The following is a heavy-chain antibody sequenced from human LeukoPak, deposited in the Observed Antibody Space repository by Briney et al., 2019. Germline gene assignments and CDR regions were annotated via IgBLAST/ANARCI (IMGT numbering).Heavy chain of an antibody. V-gene: IGHV1-2*02. CDR3: ARNFDGMDV. J-gene: IGHJ6*02. Sequence: ASVTVSCKASGYTFTGYYMHWVRQAPGQGLEWMGWINPNSGGTNYAQKFQGRVTMTRDTSIGTAYMELSRLRSDDTAVYYCARNFDGMDVWGQGTTVTVSS. CDR2: INPNSGGT. CDR1: GYTFTGYY.